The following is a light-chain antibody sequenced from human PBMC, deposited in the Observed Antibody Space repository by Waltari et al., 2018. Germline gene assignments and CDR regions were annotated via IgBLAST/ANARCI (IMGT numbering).Light chain of an antibody. CDR1: QTIDMW. CDR3: QQYNSYSVT. J-gene: IGKJ1*01. CDR2: KTS. V-gene: IGKV1-5*03. Sequence: DTQLTLFPSTLSASVRDRVTVTCRASQTIDMWLAWYQQRPGKAPKLLIYKTSSLESVVPSRFSGSGSGTEFTLTISSLQPDDFATYYCQQYNSYSVTFGQGTKVEIK.